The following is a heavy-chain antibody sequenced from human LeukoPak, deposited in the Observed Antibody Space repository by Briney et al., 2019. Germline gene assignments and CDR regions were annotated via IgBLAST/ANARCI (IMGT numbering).Heavy chain of an antibody. D-gene: IGHD3-22*01. Sequence: GGSLRLSCAASGFTFSSYSMNWVRQAPGKGLEWVSSISSSSSYIYYADSVKGRFTISRDNAKNSLYLQMNSLRAEDTAVYYCARDSSYYDCSGYYASDYWGQGTLVTVSS. CDR1: GFTFSSYS. CDR3: ARDSSYYDCSGYYASDY. V-gene: IGHV3-21*01. J-gene: IGHJ4*02. CDR2: ISSSSSYI.